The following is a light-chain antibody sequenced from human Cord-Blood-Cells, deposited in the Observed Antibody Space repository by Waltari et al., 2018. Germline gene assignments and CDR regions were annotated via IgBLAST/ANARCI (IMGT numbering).Light chain of an antibody. CDR2: AAS. CDR3: QQSYSTPYT. J-gene: IGKJ2*01. Sequence: DIQMTQSPSSLSASVGDRVTITCPASQSISSYLNWYQQKPGKAPKLLIYAASSLQSGVPSRFSGRGSGTDFTLTISSLQPEDFATYYCQQSYSTPYTFGQGTKLEIK. CDR1: QSISSY. V-gene: IGKV1-39*01.